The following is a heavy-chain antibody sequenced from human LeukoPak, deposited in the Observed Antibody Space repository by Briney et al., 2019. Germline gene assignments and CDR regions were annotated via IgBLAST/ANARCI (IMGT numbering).Heavy chain of an antibody. Sequence: PGGSLRLSCAASGFTVSHNYMTWVRQAPGKGLEWVSIIYSGGSTYYADSVKGRFTISRDNSKNTLYLQMNSLRAEDTAVYYCARDGGGGYNQIDFWGQGTLVTVSS. CDR2: IYSGGST. D-gene: IGHD5-24*01. V-gene: IGHV3-53*01. CDR3: ARDGGGGYNQIDF. CDR1: GFTVSHNY. J-gene: IGHJ4*02.